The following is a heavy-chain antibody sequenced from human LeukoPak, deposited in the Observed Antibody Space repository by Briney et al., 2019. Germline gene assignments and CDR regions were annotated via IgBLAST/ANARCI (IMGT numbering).Heavy chain of an antibody. CDR2: FDPEDGET. J-gene: IGHJ4*02. CDR3: ATADSSGWYIDY. CDR1: GYTFTGYY. D-gene: IGHD6-19*01. V-gene: IGHV1-24*01. Sequence: GASVKVSCKASGYTFTGYYMHWVRQAPGQGLEWMGGFDPEDGETIYAQKFQGRVTMTEDTSTDTAYMELSSLRSEDTAVYYCATADSSGWYIDYWGQGTLVTVSS.